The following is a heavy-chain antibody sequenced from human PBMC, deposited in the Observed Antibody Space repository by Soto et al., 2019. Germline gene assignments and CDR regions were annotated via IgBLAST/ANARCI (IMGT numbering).Heavy chain of an antibody. V-gene: IGHV1-2*02. Sequence: ASVKVSCKASGYTFTGYYMHWVRQAPGQGLEWMGWINPNSGGTNYAQKFQGRVTMTRDTSISTAYMELSGLRSDDTAVYYCARDWVDTAIQGHYYYYYGMDGWGQGTTGTVSS. J-gene: IGHJ6*02. CDR1: GYTFTGYY. D-gene: IGHD5-18*01. CDR3: ARDWVDTAIQGHYYYYYGMDG. CDR2: INPNSGGT.